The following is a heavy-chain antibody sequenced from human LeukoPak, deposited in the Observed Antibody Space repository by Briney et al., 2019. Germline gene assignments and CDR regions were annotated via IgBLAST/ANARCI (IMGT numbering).Heavy chain of an antibody. J-gene: IGHJ4*02. Sequence: GASVKVSCKASGYTFTGHYIYWVRQAPGQGLEWMGWINPNSGGSNYAQKFQGRVTMTRDTSISTAYMELSRLRADDTAVYYCATEEYSSGGDYWGQGTLVTVSS. CDR1: GYTFTGHY. CDR2: INPNSGGS. D-gene: IGHD6-19*01. V-gene: IGHV1-2*02. CDR3: ATEEYSSGGDY.